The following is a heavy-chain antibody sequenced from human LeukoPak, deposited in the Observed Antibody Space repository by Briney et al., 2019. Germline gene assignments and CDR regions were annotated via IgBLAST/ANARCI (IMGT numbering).Heavy chain of an antibody. J-gene: IGHJ4*02. V-gene: IGHV4-4*07. Sequence: SETLSLTCTVSGGSISSYSWSWIRQPPGRGLEWNGRIYTSGSTNYNPSLKSRVTMSVDTSKNQFSLKLSSVTAADTAVYYCARGIGSWYYFDYWGQGTLVTVSS. D-gene: IGHD6-13*01. CDR3: ARGIGSWYYFDY. CDR1: GGSISSYS. CDR2: IYTSGST.